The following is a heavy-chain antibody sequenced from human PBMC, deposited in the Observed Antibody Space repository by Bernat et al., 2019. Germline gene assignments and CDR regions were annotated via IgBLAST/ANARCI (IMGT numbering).Heavy chain of an antibody. V-gene: IGHV3-15*01. J-gene: IGHJ4*02. CDR2: IKSKTDGGTT. Sequence: EVQLVESGGGLVKPGGSLRLSCAASGFTFSNAWMSWVRQAPGKGLEWVGRIKSKTDGGTTDYAAPVKGRFTISRDNAKNSLFLQMNSLRAEDTAVYYCVRDLDWGLGDFYYWGQGTLVTVSP. CDR3: VRDLDWGLGDFYY. CDR1: GFTFSNAW. D-gene: IGHD7-27*01.